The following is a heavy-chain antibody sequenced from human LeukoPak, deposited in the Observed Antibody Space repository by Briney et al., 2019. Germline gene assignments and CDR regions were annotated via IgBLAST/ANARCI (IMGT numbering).Heavy chain of an antibody. CDR1: GFTFSNAW. Sequence: GGSLRLSCAASGFTFSNAWMSWVRQAPGKGLEWVANIKQDGSEKYYVDSVKGRFTISRDNAKNSLYLQMNSLRAEDTAVYYCARDDYGGTKYWGQGTLVTVSS. CDR3: ARDDYGGTKY. CDR2: IKQDGSEK. D-gene: IGHD4/OR15-4a*01. J-gene: IGHJ4*02. V-gene: IGHV3-7*01.